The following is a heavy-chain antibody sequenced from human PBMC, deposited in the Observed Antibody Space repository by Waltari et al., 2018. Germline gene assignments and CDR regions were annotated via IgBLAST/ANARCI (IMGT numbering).Heavy chain of an antibody. D-gene: IGHD6-6*01. CDR1: GGSFSGYY. Sequence: QVQLQQWGAGLLKPSETLSLTCAVYGGSFSGYYWSWIRPPPGKVREWIGEINHIGSTNYNPAPKRRVTIAVDTSKNQFSLKLSSGTAADTAVYDCARIPPIAARPSPPNYYYDGMDVWGQGTTVTVSS. CDR2: INHIGST. V-gene: IGHV4-34*01. J-gene: IGHJ6*02. CDR3: ARIPPIAARPSPPNYYYDGMDV.